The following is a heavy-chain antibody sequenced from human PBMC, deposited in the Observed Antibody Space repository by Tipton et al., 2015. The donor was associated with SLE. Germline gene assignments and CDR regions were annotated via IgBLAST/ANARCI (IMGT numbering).Heavy chain of an antibody. CDR1: GYSISSGYY. CDR3: ARDRVDSDAFDI. V-gene: IGHV4-38-2*02. CDR2: IYHGGST. D-gene: IGHD5-12*01. J-gene: IGHJ3*02. Sequence: TLSLTCAVSGYSISSGYYWGWIRQPPGKGLEWIGSIYHGGSTYYNPSLKSRVTISVDTSKNQFSLKLSSVTAADTAVYYCARDRVDSDAFDIWGQGTMVTVSS.